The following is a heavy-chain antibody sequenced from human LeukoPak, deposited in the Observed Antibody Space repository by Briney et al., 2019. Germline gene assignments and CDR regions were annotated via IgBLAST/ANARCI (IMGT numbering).Heavy chain of an antibody. Sequence: ASVKVSCKASGYTFTSYAMHWVRQAPGQRLEWMGRINAGNGNTKYSQKFQGRVTITRDTSASTAYMELSSLRSEDTAVYYCARGASSWYRFDYWGQGTLVTVSS. D-gene: IGHD6-13*01. V-gene: IGHV1-3*01. CDR2: INAGNGNT. CDR3: ARGASSWYRFDY. J-gene: IGHJ4*02. CDR1: GYTFTSYA.